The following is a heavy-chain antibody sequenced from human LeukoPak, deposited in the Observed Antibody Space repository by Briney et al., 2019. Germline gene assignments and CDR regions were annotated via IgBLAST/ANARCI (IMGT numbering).Heavy chain of an antibody. CDR1: GGSISSGGYS. CDR3: ARGVRYFDY. J-gene: IGHJ4*02. V-gene: IGHV4-30-2*01. D-gene: IGHD2-8*01. CDR2: IYHSGST. Sequence: SETLSLTCAVSGGSISSGGYSWSWIRQPPGKGLEWIGYIYHSGSTYYNPSLKSRVTISVDRSKNQFSLKLSSVTAADTAVYYCARGVRYFDYWGQGTLVTVSS.